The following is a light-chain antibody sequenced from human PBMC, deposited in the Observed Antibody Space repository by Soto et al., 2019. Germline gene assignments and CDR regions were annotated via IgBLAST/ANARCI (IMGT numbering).Light chain of an antibody. Sequence: DIVLTQSPGTVSLSPGERASLSCRASQNVDTFLAWYQQKPGQPPRLLMYDASRRITGVPARFSGSGSGTDFTLTITSLEPEDVAVYYCQQRYNWHVTFGAGTRVEI. CDR2: DAS. V-gene: IGKV3-11*01. CDR3: QQRYNWHVT. J-gene: IGKJ4*01. CDR1: QNVDTF.